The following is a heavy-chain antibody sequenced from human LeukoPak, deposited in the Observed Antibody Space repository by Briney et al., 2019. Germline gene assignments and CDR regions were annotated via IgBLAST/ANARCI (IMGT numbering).Heavy chain of an antibody. CDR2: IRGSGSTI. J-gene: IGHJ4*02. Sequence: PGGSLRLSCAASGFTFSDYYMSWIRQAPGKGLEWVSYIRGSGSTIYYADSVKGRFTISRDNAENSLYLQMNSLRAEDTAVYYCARDAASTLTFDYWGQGTLVTVSS. CDR1: GFTFSDYY. D-gene: IGHD4-17*01. V-gene: IGHV3-11*01. CDR3: ARDAASTLTFDY.